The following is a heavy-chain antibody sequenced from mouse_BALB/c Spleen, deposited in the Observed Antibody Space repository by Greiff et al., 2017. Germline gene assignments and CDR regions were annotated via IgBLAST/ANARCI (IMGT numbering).Heavy chain of an antibody. CDR3: ARRYDYDAYYFDY. V-gene: IGHV5-9-4*01. CDR2: ISSGGSYT. Sequence: EVKLVESGGGLVKPGGSLKLSCAASGFTFSSYAMSWVRQSPEKRLEWVAEISSGGSYTYYPDTVTGRFTISRDNAKNTLYLEMSSLRSEDTAMYYCARRYDYDAYYFDYWGQGTTLTVSS. J-gene: IGHJ2*01. CDR1: GFTFSSYA. D-gene: IGHD2-4*01.